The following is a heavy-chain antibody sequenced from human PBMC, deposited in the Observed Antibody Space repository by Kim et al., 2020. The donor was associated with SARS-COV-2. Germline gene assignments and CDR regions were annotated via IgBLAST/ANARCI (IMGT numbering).Heavy chain of an antibody. V-gene: IGHV4-30-2*01. Sequence: SETLSLTCAVSGGSISSGGYSWSWIRQPPGKGLEWIGYIYHSGSTYYNPSLKSRVTISVDRSKNQFSLKLSSVTAADTAVYYCARILGDAFDIWGQGTMVTVSS. CDR1: GGSISSGGYS. D-gene: IGHD3-16*01. CDR2: IYHSGST. J-gene: IGHJ3*02. CDR3: ARILGDAFDI.